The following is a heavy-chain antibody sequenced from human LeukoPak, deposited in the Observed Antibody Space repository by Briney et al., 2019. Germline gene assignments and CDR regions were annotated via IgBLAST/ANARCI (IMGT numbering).Heavy chain of an antibody. CDR1: GGSISSYY. J-gene: IGHJ5*02. D-gene: IGHD2-21*02. CDR2: IYYSGST. Sequence: SETLSLTCTVSGGSISSYYWSWIRQPPGKGLEWIGYIYYSGSTYYNPSLKSRVTISVDTSKNQFSPKLSSVTAADTAVYYCARDLPWGAYCGGDCSAGWFDPWGQGTLVTVSS. CDR3: ARDLPWGAYCGGDCSAGWFDP. V-gene: IGHV4-30-4*01.